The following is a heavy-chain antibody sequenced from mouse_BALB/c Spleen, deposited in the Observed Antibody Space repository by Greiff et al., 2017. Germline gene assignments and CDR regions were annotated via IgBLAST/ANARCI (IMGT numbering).Heavy chain of an antibody. V-gene: IGHV14-3*02. CDR3: ALYYYGSSYAMDY. D-gene: IGHD1-1*01. Sequence: EVHLVESGAELVKPGASVKLSCTASGFNIKDTYMHWVKQRPEQGLEWIGRIDPANGNTKYDPKFQGKATITADTSSNTAYLQLSSLTSEDTAVYYCALYYYGSSYAMDYWGQGTSVTVSS. CDR1: GFNIKDTY. CDR2: IDPANGNT. J-gene: IGHJ4*01.